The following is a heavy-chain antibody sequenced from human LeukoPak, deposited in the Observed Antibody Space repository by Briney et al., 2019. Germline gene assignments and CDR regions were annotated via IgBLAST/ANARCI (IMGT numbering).Heavy chain of an antibody. J-gene: IGHJ4*02. Sequence: GESLRISCKGSGYSFTSYWISWVRQMPGKGLEWMGRIDPSDSYTNYSPSFQGHVTISADKSITTAYLQWSSLKASDTAMYYCARHDPTVTSSDYWGQGTLVTVSS. CDR1: GYSFTSYW. CDR3: ARHDPTVTSSDY. CDR2: IDPSDSYT. D-gene: IGHD4-17*01. V-gene: IGHV5-10-1*01.